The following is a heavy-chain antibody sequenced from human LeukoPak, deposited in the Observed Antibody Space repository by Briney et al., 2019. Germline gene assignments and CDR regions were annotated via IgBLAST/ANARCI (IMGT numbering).Heavy chain of an antibody. CDR2: IYNAATT. J-gene: IGHJ4*02. CDR3: ARVTTAWYVIGY. D-gene: IGHD6-13*01. V-gene: IGHV4-4*08. Sequence: SETLSLTCAVSGGSISNYYWTWIRQPPGKGLEWLGFIYNAATTNYNPSLKSRVTISVDTSKNQFPLRLSSVTAADSAIYYCARVTTAWYVIGYWGQGALVTVSS. CDR1: GGSISNYY.